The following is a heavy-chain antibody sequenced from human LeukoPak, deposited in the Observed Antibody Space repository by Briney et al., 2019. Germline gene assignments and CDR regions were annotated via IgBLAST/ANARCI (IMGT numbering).Heavy chain of an antibody. D-gene: IGHD2-15*01. J-gene: IGHJ3*02. Sequence: GGSLRLSCAASGFTFSIYAMSWVRQAPGKGLEWVSIISGSGGITYYADSVVKGRFTISRDSSKNTLYLQMNSLRAEDTAMYYCAKDRYCSGGSCYYDAFDIWGQGTMVTVSS. V-gene: IGHV3-23*01. CDR1: GFTFSIYA. CDR3: AKDRYCSGGSCYYDAFDI. CDR2: ISGSGGIT.